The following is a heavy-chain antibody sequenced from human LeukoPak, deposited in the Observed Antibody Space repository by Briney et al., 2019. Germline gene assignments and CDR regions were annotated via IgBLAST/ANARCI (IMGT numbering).Heavy chain of an antibody. D-gene: IGHD2-2*01. Sequence: GGSLRLSCAASGFTFSSYSMNWVRQAPGKGLGWVSYISSSSSTIYYADSVKGRFTISRDNAKNSLYLQMNSLRAEDTAVYYCARGHCSSTSCRYYYYYMDVWGKGTTVTVSS. CDR3: ARGHCSSTSCRYYYYYMDV. CDR2: ISSSSSTI. J-gene: IGHJ6*03. V-gene: IGHV3-48*04. CDR1: GFTFSSYS.